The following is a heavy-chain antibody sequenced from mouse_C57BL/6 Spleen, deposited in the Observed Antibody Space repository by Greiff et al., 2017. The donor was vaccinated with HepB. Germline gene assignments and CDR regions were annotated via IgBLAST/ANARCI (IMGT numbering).Heavy chain of an antibody. D-gene: IGHD2-2*01. CDR1: GYTFTDYE. V-gene: IGHV1-15*01. CDR3: TREEGLRRGFAY. CDR2: IDPETGGT. Sequence: VQRVESGAELVRPGASVTLSCKASGYTFTDYEMHWVKQTPVHGLEWIGAIDPETGGTAYNQKFKGKAILTADKSSSTAYMELRSLTSEDSAVYYCTREEGLRRGFAYWGQGTLVTVSA. J-gene: IGHJ3*01.